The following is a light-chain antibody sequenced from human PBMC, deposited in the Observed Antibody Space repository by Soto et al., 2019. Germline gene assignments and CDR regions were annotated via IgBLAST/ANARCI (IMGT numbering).Light chain of an antibody. CDR3: QSHDTSLSGSRV. CDR2: GNN. CDR1: SSNIGAGYD. Sequence: QSVLTQPPSVSGAPGQRVTISCTGSSSNIGAGYDVHWYQQLPGTAPKLLIYGNNNRPSGVPDRFSGSKSGTSASLAITGLLPEDEADYYCQSHDTSLSGSRVFGTGTKSPS. V-gene: IGLV1-40*01. J-gene: IGLJ1*01.